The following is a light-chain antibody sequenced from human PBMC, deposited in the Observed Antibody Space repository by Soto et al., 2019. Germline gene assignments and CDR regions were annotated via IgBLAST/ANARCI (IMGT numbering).Light chain of an antibody. CDR1: SSDVGGYDY. CDR2: EVT. CDR3: SSYTTTSTYV. J-gene: IGLJ1*01. V-gene: IGLV2-14*01. Sequence: QSVLTQPASVSGSPGQSITISCTGTSSDVGGYDYVSWYQQHPGKAPKFMIYEVTNRPSGVSHRFSGSKSGNTASLTISGLQAEDEDDYYCSSYTTTSTYVFGTGTKSPS.